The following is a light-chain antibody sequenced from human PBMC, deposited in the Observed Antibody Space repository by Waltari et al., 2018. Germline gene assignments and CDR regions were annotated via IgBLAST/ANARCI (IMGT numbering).Light chain of an antibody. CDR3: SAYAGNDLVI. CDR1: SRDVGSYSY. Sequence: QSALTQPASVSGSPGQSITIPCTAPSRDVGSYSYVSWYQQHPGKAPKPMIYEVSNRPSGLSDRFSGSKSGNTASLTISELQAEDEADYYCSAYAGNDLVIFGGGTKLTVL. J-gene: IGLJ2*01. CDR2: EVS. V-gene: IGLV2-14*01.